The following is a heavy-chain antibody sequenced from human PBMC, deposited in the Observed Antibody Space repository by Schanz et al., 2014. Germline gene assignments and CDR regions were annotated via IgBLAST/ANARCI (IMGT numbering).Heavy chain of an antibody. CDR3: AKGQLLSYYFDY. D-gene: IGHD2-21*01. V-gene: IGHV3-7*03. CDR2: INQDGSQK. J-gene: IGHJ4*02. CDR1: RLTFGNYW. Sequence: EVQLVESGGGLVQPGGSLRLSCATSRLTFGNYWMSWVRQAPGKGLEWVANINQDGSQKYYVGSVKGRFSISRDNSKNTLYLQMNSLRAEDTAVYYCAKGQLLSYYFDYWGQGTLVTVSS.